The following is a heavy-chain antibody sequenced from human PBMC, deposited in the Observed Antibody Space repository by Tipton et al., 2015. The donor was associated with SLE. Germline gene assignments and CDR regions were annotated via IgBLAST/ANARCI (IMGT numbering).Heavy chain of an antibody. Sequence: VQLVQSGADVKKPGASVKVSCKASGYTFTSYFINWLRQAPGQGLEWMGLVNTFGGITNYAQKFQGRVTMTRDTSTSTVYMELSSLTSEDTAVYFCAREESGGYWDYWGQGILVTVSS. CDR1: GYTFTSYF. J-gene: IGHJ4*02. CDR2: VNTFGGIT. V-gene: IGHV1-46*01. D-gene: IGHD2-15*01. CDR3: AREESGGYWDY.